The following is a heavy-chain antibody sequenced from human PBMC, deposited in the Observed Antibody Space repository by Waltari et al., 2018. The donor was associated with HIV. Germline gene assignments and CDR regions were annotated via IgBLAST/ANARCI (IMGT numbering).Heavy chain of an antibody. D-gene: IGHD2-2*01. V-gene: IGHV4-34*01. CDR2: INHSGST. CDR3: ARARLVSRGQYCSTTSCLPHYYYYYGMDV. J-gene: IGHJ6*02. Sequence: QVQLRQWGAGLLKPSETLSLTCAVSGGSFSGSYWSWIRQPPVNGPDWIGEINHSGSTNYNPSLKSRVTISVDTAKNQFSLKLTSVTAADTAVFYCARARLVSRGQYCSTTSCLPHYYYYYGMDVWGQGTTVTVSS. CDR1: GGSFSGSY.